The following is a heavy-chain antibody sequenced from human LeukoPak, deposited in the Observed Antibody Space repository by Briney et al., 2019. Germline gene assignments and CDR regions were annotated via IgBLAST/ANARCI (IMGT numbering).Heavy chain of an antibody. CDR1: GGSISSGSYY. CDR2: IYTSGST. Sequence: PSETLSLTCTVSGGSISSGSYYWSWIRQPAGKGLEWIGRIYTSGSTNYNPSLKSRVTISVDTSKNQFSLKLSSVTAADTAVYYCARVGDVVVVPPANYGMNVWGQGTTVTVSS. CDR3: ARVGDVVVVPPANYGMNV. V-gene: IGHV4-61*02. J-gene: IGHJ6*02. D-gene: IGHD2-2*01.